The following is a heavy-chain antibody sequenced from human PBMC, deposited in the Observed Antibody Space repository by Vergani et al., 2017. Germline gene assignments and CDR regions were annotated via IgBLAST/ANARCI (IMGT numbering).Heavy chain of an antibody. CDR2: ITSDGST. D-gene: IGHD7-27*01. CDR1: GFTFSNFW. Sequence: EVHLVESGGGLVQRGGSLRLSCAASGFTFSNFWMHWVRQAPGKGLVWVSRITSDGSTIYADSVKGRFTISRDNAKNSLYLEMNSLRDDDTAVYYCARAQNWGSGRFDSWGQGTLVTVSS. J-gene: IGHJ4*02. CDR3: ARAQNWGSGRFDS. V-gene: IGHV3-74*01.